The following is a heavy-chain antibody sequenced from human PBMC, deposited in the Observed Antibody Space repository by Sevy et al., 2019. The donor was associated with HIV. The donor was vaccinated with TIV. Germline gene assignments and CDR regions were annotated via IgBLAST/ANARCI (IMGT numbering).Heavy chain of an antibody. CDR3: AKEWTLLSDWYGEFDY. J-gene: IGHJ4*02. CDR1: GFTFTNYG. CDR2: ISNSGANK. V-gene: IGHV3-23*01. D-gene: IGHD6-19*01. Sequence: GGSLRLSCAASGFTFTNYGMHWVRQALGKGLEWVSGISNSGANKYYADSVRGRFTVSRDNSKNTVYLQLNSLRAEDTAIYYCAKEWTLLSDWYGEFDYWGQGTLVTVSS.